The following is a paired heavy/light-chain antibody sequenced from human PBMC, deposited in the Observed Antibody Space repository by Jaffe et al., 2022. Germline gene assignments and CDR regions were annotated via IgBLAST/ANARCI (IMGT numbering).Heavy chain of an antibody. D-gene: IGHD1-26*01. V-gene: IGHV5-51*03. CDR2: IYPGDSDT. Sequence: EVQLVQSGAEVKKPGESLKISCKGSGYSFTSYWIGWVRQMPGKGLEWMGIIYPGDSDTRYSPSFQGQVTISADKSISTAYLQWSSLKASDTAMYYCVRESGSYDYWGQGTLVTVSS. CDR1: GYSFTSYW. CDR3: VRESGSYDY. J-gene: IGHJ4*02.
Light chain of an antibody. CDR3: QQFNSYPLT. V-gene: IGKV1-13*02. CDR2: DAS. CDR1: QGISSA. Sequence: AIQLTQSPSSLSASVGDRVTITCRASQGISSALAWYQQKPGKAPKLLIYDASSLESGVPSRFSGSGSGTDFTLTISSLQPEDFATYYCQQFNSYPLTFGQGTRLEIK. J-gene: IGKJ5*01.